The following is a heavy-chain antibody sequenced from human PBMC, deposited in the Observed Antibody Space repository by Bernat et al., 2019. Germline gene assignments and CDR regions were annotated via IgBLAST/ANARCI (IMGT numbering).Heavy chain of an antibody. V-gene: IGHV3-30*18. CDR3: AKVTIAPPLYSNYGPAFYYYYGMDV. D-gene: IGHD4-11*01. CDR2: ISYDGSNK. J-gene: IGHJ6*02. CDR1: GFTFSSYG. Sequence: QVQLVESGGGVVQPGRSLRLSCAASGFTFSSYGMHWVRQAPGKGLEWVAVISYDGSNKYYADSVKGRFTISRDNSKNTLYLQMNSLRAEDTAVYYCAKVTIAPPLYSNYGPAFYYYYGMDVWCQGTTVTVSS.